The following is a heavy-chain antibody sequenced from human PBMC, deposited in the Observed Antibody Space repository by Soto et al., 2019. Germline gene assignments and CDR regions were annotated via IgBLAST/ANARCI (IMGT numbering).Heavy chain of an antibody. CDR1: GGTFSSYA. CDR2: IIPIFGTA. CDR3: ATSLCSSTSCYFRGFDY. J-gene: IGHJ4*02. D-gene: IGHD2-2*01. Sequence: QVQLVQSGAEVKKPGSSVKVSCKASGGTFSSYAISWVRQAPGQGLEWMGGIIPIFGTANYAQKFQGRVTITADESTSTAYMELSSLRSEDTAAYYCATSLCSSTSCYFRGFDYWGQGTLVTVSS. V-gene: IGHV1-69*01.